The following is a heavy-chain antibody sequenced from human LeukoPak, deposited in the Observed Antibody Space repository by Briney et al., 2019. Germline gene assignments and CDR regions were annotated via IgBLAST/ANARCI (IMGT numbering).Heavy chain of an antibody. CDR2: IYYSGST. V-gene: IGHV4-61*01. J-gene: IGHJ4*02. CDR1: GGSVSSGSYY. CDR3: ARDLQRYYFDY. Sequence: SETLSLTCTVSGGSVSSGSYYWSWIRQPPGKGLEWIGYIYYSGSTNYNPSLKSRVTISVDTSKNQFSLKLSSVTAADTAVYYCARDLQRYYFDYWGQGTLVTVSS.